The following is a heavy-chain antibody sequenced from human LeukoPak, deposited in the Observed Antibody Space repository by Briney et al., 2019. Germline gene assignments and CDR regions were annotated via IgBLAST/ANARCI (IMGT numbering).Heavy chain of an antibody. J-gene: IGHJ6*03. CDR3: ARRKVAGIYYYYYMDV. D-gene: IGHD2-15*01. Sequence: GGSLRLSCAASGFTFSDYYMSWIRQAPGKGLEWVSYISSSGSTIYYADSVKGRFTISRDNAKNSLYLQMNSLRAEDTAVYYCARRKVAGIYYYYYMDVWGKGTTVTISS. CDR1: GFTFSDYY. V-gene: IGHV3-11*04. CDR2: ISSSGSTI.